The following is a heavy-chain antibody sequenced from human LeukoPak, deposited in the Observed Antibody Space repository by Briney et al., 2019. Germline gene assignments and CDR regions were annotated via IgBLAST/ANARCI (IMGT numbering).Heavy chain of an antibody. V-gene: IGHV3-7*01. D-gene: IGHD3-22*01. CDR2: IRQDGSKI. CDR3: AKEAMIVVGIPDY. J-gene: IGHJ4*02. CDR1: GFTFSTYW. Sequence: QTGGSLRLSCAASGFTFSTYWMSWVRQAPGKGLEWVANIRQDGSKIYYVDSVKGRFTISRDNAKNSLYLQMNNLRAEDTAVYYCAKEAMIVVGIPDYWGQGTLVTVSS.